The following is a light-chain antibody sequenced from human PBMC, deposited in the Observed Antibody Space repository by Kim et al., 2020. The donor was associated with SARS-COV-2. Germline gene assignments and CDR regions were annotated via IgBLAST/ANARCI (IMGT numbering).Light chain of an antibody. Sequence: DTQMTQSPSTLSASVGDRVTITCRASQSISSWLAWYQQKPGKAPKLLIYKASSLESGVPSRFSGSGSGTEFTLTISSLQPDDFATYYCQQYNSYWGNTFGQGTKLEI. CDR2: KAS. J-gene: IGKJ2*01. V-gene: IGKV1-5*03. CDR1: QSISSW. CDR3: QQYNSYWGNT.